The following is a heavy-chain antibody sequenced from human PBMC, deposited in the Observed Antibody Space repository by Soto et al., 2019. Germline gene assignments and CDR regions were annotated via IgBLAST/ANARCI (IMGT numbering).Heavy chain of an antibody. CDR3: GRGFEWFGELCSMDV. Sequence: AETLSLTCTVSGGSISSYYWSWVRQPPGKGLEWIGYIYYSGSTNYNPSLKSRGTISVDTTKNQFSQKLSSVTAADTAVDYCGRGFEWFGELCSMDVWGQGPTVTVS. CDR2: IYYSGST. V-gene: IGHV4-59*01. D-gene: IGHD3-10*01. J-gene: IGHJ6*02. CDR1: GGSISSYY.